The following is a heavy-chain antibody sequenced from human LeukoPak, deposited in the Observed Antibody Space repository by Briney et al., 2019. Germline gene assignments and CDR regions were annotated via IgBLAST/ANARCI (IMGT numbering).Heavy chain of an antibody. CDR1: GFTLSKIS. V-gene: IGHV1-24*01. CDR2: VGHEDGTT. D-gene: IGHD3-9*01. Sequence: ASVKVSCKVSGFTLSKISIDWVRQAPGKGLEWMGRVGHEDGTTVHAQKFQGRFNMTVDTATDTAYMEMSSLTSEDTAIYYCATGAIVCDYWGRGTLVTVSS. J-gene: IGHJ4*02. CDR3: ATGAIVCDY.